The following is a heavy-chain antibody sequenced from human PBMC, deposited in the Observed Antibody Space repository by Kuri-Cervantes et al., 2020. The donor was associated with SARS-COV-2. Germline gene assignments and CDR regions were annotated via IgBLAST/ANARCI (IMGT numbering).Heavy chain of an antibody. CDR1: GYSISSGYY. Sequence: SETLSLTCTVSGYSISSGYYWGWIRQPPGKGLEWIGEINHSGSTNYNPSLKSRVTVSVDTSKNQFSLKLSSVTAADTAVYYCARGQQQWLRKGWFDPWGQGTLVTVSS. D-gene: IGHD6-19*01. CDR2: INHSGST. CDR3: ARGQQQWLRKGWFDP. J-gene: IGHJ5*02. V-gene: IGHV4-38-2*02.